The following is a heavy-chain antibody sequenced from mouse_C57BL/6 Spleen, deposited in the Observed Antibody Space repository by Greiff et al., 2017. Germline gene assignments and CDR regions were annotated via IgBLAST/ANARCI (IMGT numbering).Heavy chain of an antibody. CDR2: IWSGGST. J-gene: IGHJ1*03. CDR1: GFSLTSYG. V-gene: IGHV2-2*01. Sequence: QVQLKESGPGLVQPSQSLSIPCTVSGFSLTSYGVHWVRQSPGKGLAWLGVIWSGGSTDYNAAFISRLSISKDNSKSQVFFKMNRLQAADTAIYYCARWGYDGWYFDVWGTGTTVTVSS. D-gene: IGHD2-2*01. CDR3: ARWGYDGWYFDV.